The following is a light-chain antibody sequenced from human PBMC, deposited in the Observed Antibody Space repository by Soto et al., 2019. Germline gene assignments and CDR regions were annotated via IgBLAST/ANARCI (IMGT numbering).Light chain of an antibody. CDR1: QSVDNN. Sequence: IVMTQSPATLSVSPGEGVTLSCRASQSVDNNLAWYQQKPGQAPRLLIYGASTRATGIPATFSGSGSGTEFTLTISSLQSEDFAVYYCQQYNNWPRTFGQGTTVEIK. CDR2: GAS. CDR3: QQYNNWPRT. V-gene: IGKV3-15*01. J-gene: IGKJ1*01.